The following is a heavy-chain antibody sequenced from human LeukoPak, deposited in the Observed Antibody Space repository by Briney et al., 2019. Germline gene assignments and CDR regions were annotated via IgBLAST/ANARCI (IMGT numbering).Heavy chain of an antibody. J-gene: IGHJ4*02. CDR2: MNPNSGNT. CDR3: ARGSGYSYPPTFDY. D-gene: IGHD5-18*01. Sequence: GASVKVSCKASGYTFTSYDINWVRQATGQGLEWMGWMNPNSGNTGYAQKFQGRVTMTRNTSISTAYMELSSLRSEDTAVYYCARGSGYSYPPTFDYWGQGTLVTVSS. V-gene: IGHV1-8*01. CDR1: GYTFTSYD.